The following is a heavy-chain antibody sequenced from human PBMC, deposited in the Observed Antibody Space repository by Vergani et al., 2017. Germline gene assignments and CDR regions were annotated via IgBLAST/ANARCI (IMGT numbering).Heavy chain of an antibody. V-gene: IGHV1-69*04. CDR1: GGTFSSYA. CDR3: ATSEGYSYGPNFDY. D-gene: IGHD5-18*01. CDR2: IIPILGIA. J-gene: IGHJ4*02. Sequence: QVQLVQSGAEVKKPGASVKVSCKASGGTFSSYAISWVRQAPGQGLEWMGRIIPILGIANYAQKFQGRVTITADKSTSTAYMELSSLRSEDTAVYYCATSEGYSYGPNFDYWGQGTLVTVSS.